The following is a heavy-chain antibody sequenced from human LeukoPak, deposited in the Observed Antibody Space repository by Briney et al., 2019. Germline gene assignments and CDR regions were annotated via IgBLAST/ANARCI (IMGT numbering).Heavy chain of an antibody. V-gene: IGHV4-39*07. J-gene: IGHJ5*02. CDR2: IYYSGST. Sequence: SETLSLTCTVSGGSISSSSYYWGWIRQPPWKGLEWIGSIYYSGSTYYNPSLKSRVTISVDTSKNQFSLKLSSVTAADTAVYYCARAVALLGYCSGGSCPRGNWFDPWGQGTLVTVSS. D-gene: IGHD2-15*01. CDR1: GGSISSSSYY. CDR3: ARAVALLGYCSGGSCPRGNWFDP.